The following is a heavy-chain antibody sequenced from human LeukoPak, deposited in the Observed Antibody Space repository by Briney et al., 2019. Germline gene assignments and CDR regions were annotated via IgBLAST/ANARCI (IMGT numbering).Heavy chain of an antibody. Sequence: GGSLRLSCAASGFTFSSYWMSWVRQAPGKGLEWVANIKQDGSEKYYVDSVKGRFTISRDNAKNSLYLQMNSLRAEDTAVYYCARVYYDFWSGYYPSSLYMDVWGKGTTVTVSS. CDR1: GFTFSSYW. CDR2: IKQDGSEK. D-gene: IGHD3-3*01. J-gene: IGHJ6*03. CDR3: ARVYYDFWSGYYPSSLYMDV. V-gene: IGHV3-7*01.